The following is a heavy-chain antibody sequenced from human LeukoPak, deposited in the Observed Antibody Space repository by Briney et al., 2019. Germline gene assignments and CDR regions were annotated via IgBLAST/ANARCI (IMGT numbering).Heavy chain of an antibody. CDR3: ARRAGAYSHPYDY. CDR1: GYSFVLYG. CDR2: ISTYNGNT. J-gene: IGHJ4*02. Sequence: GVSVKVSCKASGYSFVLYGICWVRQAPGQGPEWMGWISTYNGNTKYAEKFQGRVTMTTDTPTSTAYMELRSLRSDDTAVYYCARRAGAYSHPYDYWGQGTLVTVSS. D-gene: IGHD4/OR15-4a*01. V-gene: IGHV1-18*01.